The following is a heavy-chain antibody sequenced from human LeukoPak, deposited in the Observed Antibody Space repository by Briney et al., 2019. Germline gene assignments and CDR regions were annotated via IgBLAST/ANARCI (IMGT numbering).Heavy chain of an antibody. CDR1: GFTFSSYA. D-gene: IGHD3-16*01. V-gene: IGHV3-23*01. Sequence: GSLRLSCAASGFTFSSYAMSWVRQAPGKGLEWVSAISGSGGSTYYADSVKGRFTISRDNSKNTLYLQMNSLRAEDTAVYYCAKDLGGLYYYYYGMDVWGQGTTVTVSS. CDR3: AKDLGGLYYYYYGMDV. CDR2: ISGSGGST. J-gene: IGHJ6*02.